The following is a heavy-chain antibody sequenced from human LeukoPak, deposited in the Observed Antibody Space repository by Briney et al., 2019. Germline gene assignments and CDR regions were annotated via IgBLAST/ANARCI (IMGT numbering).Heavy chain of an antibody. V-gene: IGHV4-34*01. CDR3: ARGRQQLVRNNWFDP. CDR1: GGSFSGYY. J-gene: IGHJ5*02. D-gene: IGHD6-13*01. CDR2: INHSGST. Sequence: SETLSLTCAVYGGSFSGYYWSWIRQPPGKGLEWIGEINHSGSTNYNPSLKSRVTISVDTSKNQFSLKLSSVTAADTAVYYCARGRQQLVRNNWFDPWGQGTLVTVSS.